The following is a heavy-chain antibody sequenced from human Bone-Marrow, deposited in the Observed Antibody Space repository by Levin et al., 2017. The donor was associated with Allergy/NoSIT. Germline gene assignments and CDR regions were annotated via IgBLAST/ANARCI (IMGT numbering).Heavy chain of an antibody. D-gene: IGHD6-13*01. J-gene: IGHJ4*02. Sequence: GGSLRLSCTASGFTFTNYWMSWVRQAPGKGLEWVANIKLDGSEKNYVDSVKGRFTISRDNAKNSLYLQMNSLRAEDTAVYYCARGQQLVYWGQGILVTVSS. CDR1: GFTFTNYW. CDR2: IKLDGSEK. V-gene: IGHV3-7*04. CDR3: ARGQQLVY.